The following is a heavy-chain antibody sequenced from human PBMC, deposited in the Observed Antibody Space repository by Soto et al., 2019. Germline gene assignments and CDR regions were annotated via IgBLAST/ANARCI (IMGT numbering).Heavy chain of an antibody. CDR1: GFTFSMYW. D-gene: IGHD1-26*01. CDR2: ISDDGSRP. CDR3: TRGPRRSSVGTGAF. Sequence: PGGSLRLSCTASGFTFSMYWMHWVRQVPGKGPEWVSRISDDGSRPDYSDSVKGRFTISRDNAKNTLYLEMHGLRADDTAVYYCTRGPRRSSVGTGAFWGQGTPVTVSS. V-gene: IGHV3-74*01. J-gene: IGHJ4*02.